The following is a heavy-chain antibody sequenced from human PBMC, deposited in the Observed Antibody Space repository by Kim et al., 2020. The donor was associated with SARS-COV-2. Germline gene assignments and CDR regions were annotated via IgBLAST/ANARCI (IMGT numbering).Heavy chain of an antibody. CDR3: AKDLWSYGDRLYYFDY. J-gene: IGHJ4*02. CDR1: GFTFSSYG. D-gene: IGHD2-21*01. Sequence: GGSLRLSCAASGFTFSSYGMHWVRQAPGKGLEWVAVISYDGSNKYYADSVKGRFTISRDNSKNTLYLQMNSLRAEDTAVYYCAKDLWSYGDRLYYFDYWGQGTLVTVSS. CDR2: ISYDGSNK. V-gene: IGHV3-30*18.